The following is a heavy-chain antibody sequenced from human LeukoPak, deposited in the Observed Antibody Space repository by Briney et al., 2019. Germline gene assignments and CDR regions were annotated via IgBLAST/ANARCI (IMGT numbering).Heavy chain of an antibody. CDR2: LYSDGNT. V-gene: IGHV3-53*01. CDR3: ARGVEPLAANTLAY. CDR1: GFTVITND. J-gene: IGHJ4*02. Sequence: GGSLRLSCAASGFTVITNDMTWVRQAPGKGLEWVSVLYSDGNTKYADSVQGRFTISRDNSKNTPYLEMNSLSPDDTAVYYCARGVEPLAANTLAYWGQGTLVTV. D-gene: IGHD1-14*01.